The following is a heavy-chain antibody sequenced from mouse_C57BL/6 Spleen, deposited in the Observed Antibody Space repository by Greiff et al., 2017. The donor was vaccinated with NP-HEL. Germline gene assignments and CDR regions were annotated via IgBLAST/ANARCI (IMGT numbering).Heavy chain of an antibody. CDR3: ASPSYYYGSSYHWYFDV. CDR2: IHPNSGST. J-gene: IGHJ1*03. V-gene: IGHV1-64*01. Sequence: QVQLQQSGAELVKPGASVKLSCKASGYTFTSYWMHWVKQRPGQGLEWIGMIHPNSGSTNYNEKFKSKATLTVDKSSSTAYMQLSSLTSEDSAVYYCASPSYYYGSSYHWYFDVWGTGTTVTVSS. D-gene: IGHD1-1*01. CDR1: GYTFTSYW.